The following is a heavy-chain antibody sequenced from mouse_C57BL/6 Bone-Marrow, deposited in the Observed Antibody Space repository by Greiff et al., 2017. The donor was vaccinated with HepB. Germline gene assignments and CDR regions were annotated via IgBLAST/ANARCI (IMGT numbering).Heavy chain of an antibody. V-gene: IGHV1-50*01. J-gene: IGHJ3*01. Sequence: VQLQQPGAELVKPGASVKLSCKASGYTFTSYWMQWVKQRPGQGLEWIGEIDPSDSYTNYNQKFKGKATLTVDTSSSTAYMQLSSLTSEDSAVYYWAKGGGFAYWGQGTLVTVSA. CDR2: IDPSDSYT. CDR1: GYTFTSYW. CDR3: AKGGGFAY.